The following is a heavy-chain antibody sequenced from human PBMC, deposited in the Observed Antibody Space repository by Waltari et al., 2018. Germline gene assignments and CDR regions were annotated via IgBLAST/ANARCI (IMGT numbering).Heavy chain of an antibody. CDR1: GGSFSGYS. CDR3: ARGGVTIFGVAQRRNRYMDV. D-gene: IGHD3-3*01. V-gene: IGHV4-34*01. CDR2: ITHSGST. J-gene: IGHJ6*03. Sequence: QVQLQQWGAGLLKPSETLSLTCAVYGGSFSGYSWSWIRQPPGKGLEWIGEITHSGSTNYNPSLKSRVTISVDTSKNQFSLKLSSVTAADTAVYYCARGGVTIFGVAQRRNRYMDVWGKGTTVTVSS.